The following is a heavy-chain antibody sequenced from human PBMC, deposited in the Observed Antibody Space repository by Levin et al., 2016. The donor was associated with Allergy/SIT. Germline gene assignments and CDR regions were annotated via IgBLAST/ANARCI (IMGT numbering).Heavy chain of an antibody. J-gene: IGHJ4*01. CDR3: ARESGVGGSYSECDY. D-gene: IGHD1-26*01. V-gene: IGHV3-30*04. CDR2: VWFNGSKK. Sequence: WIRQPPGKGLEWVSVVWFNGSKKYYADSAKGRFTISRDNSNNTLYLQMNSLRGDDTAVYYCARESGVGGSYSECDYWGQGTLVTVSS.